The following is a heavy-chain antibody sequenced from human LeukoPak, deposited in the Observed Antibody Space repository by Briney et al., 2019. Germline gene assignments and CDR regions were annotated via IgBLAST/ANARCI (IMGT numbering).Heavy chain of an antibody. Sequence: ASVKVSCKASGYTSTGYYMHWVRQAPGQGLEWMGWINPNSGDANYAQKFQGRVTMTRDTSISTAYMKLSRLRSDDTAVYYCAREQIVVVPAAIGRENWFDPWGQGTLVTVSS. D-gene: IGHD2-2*01. J-gene: IGHJ5*02. CDR3: AREQIVVVPAAIGRENWFDP. CDR2: INPNSGDA. CDR1: GYTSTGYY. V-gene: IGHV1-2*02.